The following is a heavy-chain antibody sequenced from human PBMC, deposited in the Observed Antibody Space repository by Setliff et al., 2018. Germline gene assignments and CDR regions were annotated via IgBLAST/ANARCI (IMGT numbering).Heavy chain of an antibody. V-gene: IGHV3-7*01. CDR1: GFNLSSYW. D-gene: IGHD2-21*02. J-gene: IGHJ6*02. CDR2: IQEHGSTK. Sequence: PGESLKISCAASGFNLSSYWMTWVRQAPGKGLEWVANIQEHGSTKFYGDSVKGRFTISRDNSENTLYLQMNSLRAEDTAVYYCARNWATAQHYYYGMDVWGQGTTVTVSS. CDR3: ARNWATAQHYYYGMDV.